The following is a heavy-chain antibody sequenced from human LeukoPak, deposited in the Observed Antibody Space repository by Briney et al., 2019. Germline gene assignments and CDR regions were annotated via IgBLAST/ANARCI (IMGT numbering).Heavy chain of an antibody. CDR1: GFTFSDYY. J-gene: IGHJ4*02. D-gene: IGHD3-22*01. CDR2: ISSSGSTI. Sequence: RGSLRLSCAASGFTFSDYYMSWIRQAPGKGLEWVSYISSSGSTIYYADSVKGRFTISRDNAKNSLYLQMNSLRAEDTAVYYCARDRHYYDSSGPAGSYFDYWGQGTLVTVSS. V-gene: IGHV3-11*04. CDR3: ARDRHYYDSSGPAGSYFDY.